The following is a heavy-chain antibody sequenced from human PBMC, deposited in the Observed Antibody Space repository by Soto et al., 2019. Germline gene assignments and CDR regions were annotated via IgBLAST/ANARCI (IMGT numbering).Heavy chain of an antibody. Sequence: SVKVSCKASGGTFSSYTISWVRQAPGQGLDWMGRIIPILGIANYAQKFQGRVTITADKSTSTAYMELSSLRSEDTAVYYCARLAFGELRDYYYYYGMDVWGQGTTVTVSS. J-gene: IGHJ6*02. CDR2: IIPILGIA. CDR3: ARLAFGELRDYYYYYGMDV. CDR1: GGTFSSYT. D-gene: IGHD3-10*01. V-gene: IGHV1-69*02.